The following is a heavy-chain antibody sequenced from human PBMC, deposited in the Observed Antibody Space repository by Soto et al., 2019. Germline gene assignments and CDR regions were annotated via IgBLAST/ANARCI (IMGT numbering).Heavy chain of an antibody. CDR1: GGTFSSYA. CDR3: ARDAYSYGYIAVAGTVGLDV. V-gene: IGHV1-69*13. D-gene: IGHD6-19*01. Sequence: ASVKVSCKASGGTFSSYAISWVRQAPGQGLEWMGGIIPIFGTANYAQKFQGRVTITADESTSTAYMELSSLRSEDTAVYYCARDAYSYGYIAVAGTVGLDVWGQGTTVTVSS. CDR2: IIPIFGTA. J-gene: IGHJ6*02.